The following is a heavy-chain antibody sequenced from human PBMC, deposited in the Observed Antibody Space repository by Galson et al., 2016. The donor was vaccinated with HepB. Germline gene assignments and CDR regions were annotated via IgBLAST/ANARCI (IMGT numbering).Heavy chain of an antibody. Sequence: SLRLSCAASGFTFSDFYMSWIRQAPGKGLEWVSYITHLGRIVYYADSVKGRFTISRDNAKNSLYLQMSSLRAEDTAVYYCARDIDFWSGYAGGMDVWGRGTTVTVSS. D-gene: IGHD3-3*01. CDR3: ARDIDFWSGYAGGMDV. CDR1: GFTFSDFY. V-gene: IGHV3-11*01. J-gene: IGHJ6*02. CDR2: ITHLGRIV.